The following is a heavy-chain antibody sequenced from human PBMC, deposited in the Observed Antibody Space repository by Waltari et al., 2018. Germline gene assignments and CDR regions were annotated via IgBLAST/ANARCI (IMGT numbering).Heavy chain of an antibody. J-gene: IGHJ4*02. CDR1: GFTFPQYG. CDR2: IRDDGSDK. D-gene: IGHD5-18*01. CDR3: AKDSRGYSYGSY. Sequence: QVQLVESGGGVVQPGGSLRLSCVASGFTFPQYGMHWVRQSPGKGLEWVTFIRDDGSDKYYADAVKGRFTISRDNSKNTLYLQMNSLRAEDTAVYYCAKDSRGYSYGSYWGQGTLVTVSS. V-gene: IGHV3-30*02.